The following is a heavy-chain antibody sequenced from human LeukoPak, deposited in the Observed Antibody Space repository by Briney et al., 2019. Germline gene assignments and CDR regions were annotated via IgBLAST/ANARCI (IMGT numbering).Heavy chain of an antibody. Sequence: SETLSLTCVVSGGSTSSTNWWSWVRQPPGQGLEWIGEISLSGVTNYNPSLKSRVTMSLDRSKNHLSLTLTSVTAADTAVYYCSRESGAFSPFGYWGQGTLVTVSS. CDR2: ISLSGVT. D-gene: IGHD1-26*01. CDR3: SRESGAFSPFGY. J-gene: IGHJ4*02. V-gene: IGHV4-4*02. CDR1: GGSTSSTNW.